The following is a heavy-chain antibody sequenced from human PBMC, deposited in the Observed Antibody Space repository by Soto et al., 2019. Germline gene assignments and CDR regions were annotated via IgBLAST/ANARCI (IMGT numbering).Heavy chain of an antibody. CDR2: ISYDGSNK. D-gene: IGHD5-18*01. CDR3: ARDARVDTAMTGPDY. J-gene: IGHJ4*02. CDR1: GFTFSSYA. V-gene: IGHV3-30-3*01. Sequence: GRSLRLSCAASGFTFSSYAMHWVRQAPGKGLEWVAVISYDGSNKYYADSVKGRFTISRDNSKNTLYLQMNSLRAEDTAVYYCARDARVDTAMTGPDYWGQGTLVTVSS.